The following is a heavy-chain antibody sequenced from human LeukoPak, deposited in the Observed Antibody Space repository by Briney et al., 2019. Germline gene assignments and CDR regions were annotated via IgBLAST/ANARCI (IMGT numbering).Heavy chain of an antibody. CDR3: ARVQYSSGWYGRAFDI. CDR1: GYTFTSYY. D-gene: IGHD6-19*01. V-gene: IGHV1-46*01. Sequence: ASVKVSCKASGYTFTSYYMHWVRQAPGQGLEWMGIINPSGGSTSYAQKFQSRVTMTRDTSTSTVYMELSSLRSEDTAVYYCARVQYSSGWYGRAFDIWGQGTMVTVSS. J-gene: IGHJ3*02. CDR2: INPSGGST.